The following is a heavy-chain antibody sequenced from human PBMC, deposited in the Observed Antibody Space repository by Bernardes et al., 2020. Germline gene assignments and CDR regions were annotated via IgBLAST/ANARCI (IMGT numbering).Heavy chain of an antibody. V-gene: IGHV1-8*01. CDR1: GYTFTSYD. J-gene: IGHJ5*02. Sequence: ASVKVSCKASGYTFTSYDINWVRQATGQGLEWMGWMNPNSGNTGYAQKFQGRVTMTRNTSISTAYMELSSLRSEDTAVYYCARIFCPLRFLEWCRGDWFDPWGQGTLVTVSS. CDR3: ARIFCPLRFLEWCRGDWFDP. D-gene: IGHD3-3*01. CDR2: MNPNSGNT.